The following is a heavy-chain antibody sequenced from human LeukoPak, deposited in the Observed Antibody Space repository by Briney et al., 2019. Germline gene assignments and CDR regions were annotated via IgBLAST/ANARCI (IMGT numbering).Heavy chain of an antibody. Sequence: ASVKVSCKASGYTFTSYGISWVRQAPGQGLEWMGWISAYNGNTNYAQKLQGRVTMTTDTSTSTAYMELRSLRSDDTAVDYCARSCPSSTSCYYYYGMDVWGQGTTVTVSS. CDR3: ARSCPSSTSCYYYYGMDV. CDR2: ISAYNGNT. D-gene: IGHD2-2*01. CDR1: GYTFTSYG. V-gene: IGHV1-18*01. J-gene: IGHJ6*02.